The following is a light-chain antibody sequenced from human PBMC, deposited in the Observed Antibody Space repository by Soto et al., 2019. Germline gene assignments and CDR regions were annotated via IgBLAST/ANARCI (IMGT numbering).Light chain of an antibody. CDR2: SAS. CDR3: LLDFRYFWA. CDR1: QGIRHD. J-gene: IGKJ1*01. V-gene: IGKV1-17*01. Sequence: DIQMTQSPSSLSASVGDRVTITCRASQGIRHDLGWYQQKPGKAPKRLIYSASSLQSGVPSRFSGSGSGTEFTLTIRSLQPEDFATYYCLLDFRYFWAFGQGTKVDIK.